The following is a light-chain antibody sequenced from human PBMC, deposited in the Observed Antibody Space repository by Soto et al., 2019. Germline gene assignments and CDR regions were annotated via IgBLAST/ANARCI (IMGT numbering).Light chain of an antibody. CDR1: QSVLFSANNKNY. Sequence: DIVMTQSPHSLGVPLGERATINCKSSQSVLFSANNKNYLAWYQQKPGQPPKLLISWASTRESGVPDRFSGSGSGTDFTLTVGSLQAEDVAIYYCQQYFSTPYTFGQGTKLEIK. J-gene: IGKJ2*01. CDR2: WAS. CDR3: QQYFSTPYT. V-gene: IGKV4-1*01.